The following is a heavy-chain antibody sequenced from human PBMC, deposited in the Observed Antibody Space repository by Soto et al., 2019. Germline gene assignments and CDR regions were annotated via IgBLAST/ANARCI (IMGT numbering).Heavy chain of an antibody. CDR3: AKDQDFWSGYYVDY. J-gene: IGHJ4*02. Sequence: QVQLVESGGGVVQPGRSLRLSCAASGFTFSSYGMHWVRQAPGKGLEWVAVISYDGSNKYYADSVKGRFTISRDNSKNTLYLQMNSLRAEDTAVYYCAKDQDFWSGYYVDYWGQGTLVTVSS. V-gene: IGHV3-30*18. CDR1: GFTFSSYG. D-gene: IGHD3-3*01. CDR2: ISYDGSNK.